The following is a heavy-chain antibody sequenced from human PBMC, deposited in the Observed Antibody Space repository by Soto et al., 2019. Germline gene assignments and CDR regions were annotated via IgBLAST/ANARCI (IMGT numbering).Heavy chain of an antibody. J-gene: IGHJ4*02. D-gene: IGHD6-19*01. V-gene: IGHV4-38-2*01. CDR1: GYSLTSGYY. CDR2: IYHSGDT. Sequence: SETLSLTCAVSGYSLTSGYYCGWIRQPPGKGLEWIGSIYHSGDTYYNPSLKSRVTISVDTSKNHFSLKLTSVTAADTAVYYCARARIVVAGTIVDYWGQGTLVTVSS. CDR3: ARARIVVAGTIVDY.